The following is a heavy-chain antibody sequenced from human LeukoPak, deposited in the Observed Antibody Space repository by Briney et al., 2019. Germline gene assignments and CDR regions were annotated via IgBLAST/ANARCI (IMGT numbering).Heavy chain of an antibody. CDR2: ISSSGSTI. CDR1: RFSFSSYG. D-gene: IGHD3-10*01. J-gene: IGHJ6*03. CDR3: AKGYGSEHSYYYYYMDV. V-gene: IGHV3-48*04. Sequence: GGSLTLSCAASRFSFSSYGMNWVRQAPGKGLEWVSYISSSGSTIYYADSVKGQFTISRDNAKNSLYLQMNSLRAEDTAVYYCAKGYGSEHSYYYYYMDVWGKGTTVTISS.